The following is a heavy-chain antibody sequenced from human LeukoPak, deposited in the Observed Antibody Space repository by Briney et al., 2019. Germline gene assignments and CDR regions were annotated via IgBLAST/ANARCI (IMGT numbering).Heavy chain of an antibody. V-gene: IGHV4-31*03. D-gene: IGHD2-8*01. CDR1: GGSISSGGYY. Sequence: SETLSLTCTVSGGSISSGGYYWSWIRQHPGKGLEWIGYIYYSGSTYYNPSLKSRVTISVDTSKNQFSLKLSSVTAADTAVYYCARDQYCTNGVCFLFDYWGQGTLVTVSS. CDR3: ARDQYCTNGVCFLFDY. J-gene: IGHJ4*02. CDR2: IYYSGST.